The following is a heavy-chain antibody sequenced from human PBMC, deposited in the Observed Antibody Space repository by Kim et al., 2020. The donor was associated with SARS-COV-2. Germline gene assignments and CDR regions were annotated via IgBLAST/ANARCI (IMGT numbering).Heavy chain of an antibody. V-gene: IGHV3-30*18. CDR1: GFTFSSYG. CDR2: ISYDGSNK. Sequence: GGSLRLSCAASGFTFSSYGMHWVRQAPGKGLEWVAVISYDGSNKYYADSVKGRFTISRDNSKNTLYLQMNSLRAEDTAVYYCAKDLTIAVAGMFVYGMDVWGQGTTVTVSS. CDR3: AKDLTIAVAGMFVYGMDV. J-gene: IGHJ6*02. D-gene: IGHD6-19*01.